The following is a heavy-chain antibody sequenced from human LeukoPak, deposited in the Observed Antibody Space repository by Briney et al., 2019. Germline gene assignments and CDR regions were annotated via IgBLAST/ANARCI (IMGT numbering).Heavy chain of an antibody. Sequence: GRSLRLSCTASGFAFDEHGMSWVRQVPGKGLEWVSGINWSGGSTGYADPLRGRFTISRDNAKNSLYLQMDSLRAEDTALYYCARAPITSPFYFDYWGLGTLVTVSS. J-gene: IGHJ4*02. D-gene: IGHD2-2*01. V-gene: IGHV3-20*04. CDR2: INWSGGST. CDR1: GFAFDEHG. CDR3: ARAPITSPFYFDY.